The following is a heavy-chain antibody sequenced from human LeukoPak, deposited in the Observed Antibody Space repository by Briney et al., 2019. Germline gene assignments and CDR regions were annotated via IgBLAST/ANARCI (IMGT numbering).Heavy chain of an antibody. Sequence: GRSLRLSCAASGFTFSSYAMHWVRQAPGKGLEWVAVISYDGSSKYYADSVKGRFTISRDNSKNTLYLQMNSLRAEDTAVYYCASLKDFWSGYYSRYYYYGMDVWGQGTTVTVSS. CDR3: ASLKDFWSGYYSRYYYYGMDV. D-gene: IGHD3-3*01. V-gene: IGHV3-30-3*01. CDR2: ISYDGSSK. CDR1: GFTFSSYA. J-gene: IGHJ6*02.